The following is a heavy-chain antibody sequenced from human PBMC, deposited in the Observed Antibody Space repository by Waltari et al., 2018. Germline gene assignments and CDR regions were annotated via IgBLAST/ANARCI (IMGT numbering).Heavy chain of an antibody. J-gene: IGHJ6*03. CDR2: ISYDGSNK. D-gene: IGHD3-16*01. V-gene: IGHV3-30-3*01. CDR1: GFTFSSYA. Sequence: QVQLVESGGGVVQPGRSLRLSCAASGFTFSSYALPWVRQAPGKGLEWVSIISYDGSNKYYADSVKGRFTISRDNSMNTLYLEMNSLRPEDTAVYYCARGERGAYYYYYYMDVWGKGTTVTVSS. CDR3: ARGERGAYYYYYYMDV.